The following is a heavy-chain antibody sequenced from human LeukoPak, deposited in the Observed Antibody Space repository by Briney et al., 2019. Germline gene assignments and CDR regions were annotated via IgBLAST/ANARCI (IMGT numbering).Heavy chain of an antibody. D-gene: IGHD3-16*01. V-gene: IGHV1-69*13. CDR3: ARVGDSLSLFDY. CDR1: GGTFSSYA. Sequence: SVKVSCKASGGTFSSYAISWVRQAPGQGLEWMGGIIPIFGTANYAQKFQGRVTITADESTSTAYMELSSLRSEDTAVYYCARVGDSLSLFDYWGQGTLVTVSS. J-gene: IGHJ4*02. CDR2: IIPIFGTA.